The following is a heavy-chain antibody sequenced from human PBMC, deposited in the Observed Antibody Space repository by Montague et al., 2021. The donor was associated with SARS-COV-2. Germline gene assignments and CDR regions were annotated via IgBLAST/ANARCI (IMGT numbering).Heavy chain of an antibody. V-gene: IGHV3-7*01. J-gene: IGHJ6*02. CDR2: IKQDAGEK. CDR1: GFAFGNFW. D-gene: IGHD3-10*01. CDR3: ATAGSGSYYYYKYGMDV. Sequence: SLRLSCAASGFAFGNFWMSWIRQAPGKGLEWVANIKQDAGEKYYGESVQGRFTISRDNAKKSLYLQMNSLRVEDTAVHYCATAGSGSYYYYKYGMDVWGQGTTVTVS.